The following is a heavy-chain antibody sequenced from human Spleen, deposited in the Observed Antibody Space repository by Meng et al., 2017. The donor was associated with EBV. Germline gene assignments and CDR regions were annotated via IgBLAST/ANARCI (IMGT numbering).Heavy chain of an antibody. V-gene: IGHV1-2*02. CDR3: SRGVYVSGTYYKGLAY. Sequence: HMVVPPPGEGLQWMGGINPDSGGNKYAQKLQGRVIMTRDTPTNTTYMELRSMQTYDAAVYYCSRGVYVSGTYYKGLAYCGQGTLVTVSS. CDR2: INPDSGGN. J-gene: IGHJ4*02. D-gene: IGHD3-10*01.